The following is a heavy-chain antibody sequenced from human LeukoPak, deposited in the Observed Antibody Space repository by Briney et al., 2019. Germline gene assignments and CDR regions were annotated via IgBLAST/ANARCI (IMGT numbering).Heavy chain of an antibody. Sequence: SGGSLRLSCAASGFTFDDYAMHWVRQAPGKGLEWVSGISWNSGSIGYADSVKGRFSISRDNARNSLHLQMNSLRAEDTAVYFCARGVTSHWRNWFDSWGQGILVIVSS. V-gene: IGHV3-9*01. CDR1: GFTFDDYA. D-gene: IGHD2-2*01. J-gene: IGHJ5*01. CDR2: ISWNSGSI. CDR3: ARGVTSHWRNWFDS.